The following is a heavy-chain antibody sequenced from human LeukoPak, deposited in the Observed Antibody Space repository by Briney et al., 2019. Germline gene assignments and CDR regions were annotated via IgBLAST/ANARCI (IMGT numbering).Heavy chain of an antibody. CDR1: GFTFSSYA. Sequence: GRSLRLSCAASGFTFSSYAMSWVRQAPGKGLEWVSAISGSGGSTYYADSVKGRFTISRDNSKNTLYLQMNSLRAEDTAVYYCAKARFGVVTTFDYWGQGTLVTVSS. D-gene: IGHD3-3*01. J-gene: IGHJ4*02. CDR3: AKARFGVVTTFDY. CDR2: ISGSGGST. V-gene: IGHV3-23*01.